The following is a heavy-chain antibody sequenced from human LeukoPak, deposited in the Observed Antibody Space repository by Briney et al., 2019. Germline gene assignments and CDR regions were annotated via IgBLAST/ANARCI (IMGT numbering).Heavy chain of an antibody. Sequence: PGGSLRLSRAASGFSFSSYSMNWVRQAPGKGLEWVSSISSTSSYIYYADSVKGRFTISRDNAKNSLYLQMNSLRAEDTAVYRCMVTHPQHYYFDYWGQGTLVTVSS. J-gene: IGHJ4*02. V-gene: IGHV3-21*01. CDR3: MVTHPQHYYFDY. D-gene: IGHD2-21*02. CDR2: ISSTSSYI. CDR1: GFSFSSYS.